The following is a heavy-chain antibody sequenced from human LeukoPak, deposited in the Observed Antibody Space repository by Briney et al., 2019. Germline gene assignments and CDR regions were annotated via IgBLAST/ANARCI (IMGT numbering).Heavy chain of an antibody. CDR2: IYYSGRT. J-gene: IGHJ4*02. CDR3: ARWALGSGDSSGYYYGFDY. CDR1: GGSISSSSHY. V-gene: IGHV4-39*07. D-gene: IGHD3-22*01. Sequence: SETLSLTCSVSGGSISSSSHYWGWIRQPPGKGLEWIGSIYYSGRTYYNPSLKSRVTISVDTSKNQFSLKLSSVTAADTAVYYCARWALGSGDSSGYYYGFDYWGQGTLVTVSS.